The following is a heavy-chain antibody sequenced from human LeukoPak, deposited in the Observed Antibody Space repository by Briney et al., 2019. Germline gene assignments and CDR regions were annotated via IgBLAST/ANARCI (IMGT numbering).Heavy chain of an antibody. Sequence: ASVKVSCKVSGYTLTELSMHWVRQAPGKGLEWMGGFDPEDGETIYAQKFQGRVTMTEDASTDTAYVELSSLRSEDTAVYYCATVYYYGSVYWFDPWGQGTLVTVSS. V-gene: IGHV1-24*01. J-gene: IGHJ5*02. CDR1: GYTLTELS. CDR2: FDPEDGET. CDR3: ATVYYYGSVYWFDP. D-gene: IGHD3-10*01.